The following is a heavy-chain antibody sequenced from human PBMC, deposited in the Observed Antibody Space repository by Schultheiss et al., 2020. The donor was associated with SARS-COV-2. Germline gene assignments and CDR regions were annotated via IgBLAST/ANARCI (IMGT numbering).Heavy chain of an antibody. CDR2: IYWDDDK. J-gene: IGHJ6*02. CDR1: GFSLSTSGVG. CDR3: AHSPDYDILTGHYHGMDV. Sequence: SGPTLVKPTQTLTLTCTFSGFSLSTSGVGVGWIRQPPGKALEWLGLIYWDDDKRYSPSLKNRLTITKDTSKNQVVLTMTNMEPVDTATYYCAHSPDYDILTGHYHGMDVWGQGTTVTVSS. D-gene: IGHD3-9*01. V-gene: IGHV2-5*02.